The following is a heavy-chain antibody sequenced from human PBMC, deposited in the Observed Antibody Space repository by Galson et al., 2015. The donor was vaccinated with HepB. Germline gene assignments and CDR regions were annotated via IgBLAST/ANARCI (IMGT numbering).Heavy chain of an antibody. V-gene: IGHV1-69*13. CDR3: ARPYGYSYGRYYYCGMDV. J-gene: IGHJ6*02. Sequence: SVKVSCKASGGTFSSYAISWVRQAPGQGLEWMGGIIPIFGIANYAQKFQGRVTITADESTSTAYMELSSLRSEDTAVYYCARPYGYSYGRYYYCGMDVWGQGTTVTVSS. CDR1: GGTFSSYA. D-gene: IGHD5-18*01. CDR2: IIPIFGIA.